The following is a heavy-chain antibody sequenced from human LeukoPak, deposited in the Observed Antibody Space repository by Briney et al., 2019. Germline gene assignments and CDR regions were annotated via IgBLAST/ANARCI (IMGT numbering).Heavy chain of an antibody. J-gene: IGHJ4*02. CDR1: GGSISGSSYY. CDR3: ARSLRGAAHLFDY. Sequence: PSETLSLTCTVSGGSISGSSYYWGWIRQPPGKGLEWIGSIYYSVNTYYNPSLKSRVTISVDTSKNQFSLKLSSVTAADTAVYYCARSLRGAAHLFDYWGQGNLVTVSS. V-gene: IGHV4-39*01. CDR2: IYYSVNT. D-gene: IGHD6-6*01.